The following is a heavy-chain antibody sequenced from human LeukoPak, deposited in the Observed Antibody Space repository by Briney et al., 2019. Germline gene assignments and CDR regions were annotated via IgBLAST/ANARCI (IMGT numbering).Heavy chain of an antibody. J-gene: IGHJ4*02. V-gene: IGHV4-38-2*01. Sequence: PSETLSLTCAVSGFSITSGYYWGWIRQPPGKGLEWIGSTYYSAGTYYNPSLRGRATISVHTSKNQFSLKLTSVTAADTAVYYCARLIIGDLDYWGQGTLVTVSS. CDR1: GFSITSGYY. D-gene: IGHD3/OR15-3a*01. CDR3: ARLIIGDLDY. CDR2: TYYSAGT.